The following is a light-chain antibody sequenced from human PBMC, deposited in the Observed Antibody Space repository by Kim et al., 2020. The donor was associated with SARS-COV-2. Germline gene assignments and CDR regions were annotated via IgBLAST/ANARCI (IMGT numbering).Light chain of an antibody. J-gene: IGKJ5*01. CDR3: QHYSTYLIS. CDR2: DAS. Sequence: DIQMTQSPSTLSASVGDRVTITCRASQSISTWLAWYQQKPGKVPKLLISDASILQSGVPSRFSGSGSGTEFTLSISSLQPDDFATFYCQHYSTYLISFGQGTRLEIK. V-gene: IGKV1-5*01. CDR1: QSISTW.